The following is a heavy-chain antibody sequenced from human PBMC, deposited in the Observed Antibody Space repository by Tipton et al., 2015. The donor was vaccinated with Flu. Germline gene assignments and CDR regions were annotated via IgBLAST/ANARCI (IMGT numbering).Heavy chain of an antibody. Sequence: TLSLTCTVSGGSIGSNYWSWVRQPPGKGLEYIGYIHNRGTSNYNPSLKSRTTMSVDTSKNQFSLKLTSVTPADTAVYYWARDIVDVMGDCTSSTCFFMAVWGKGTTASVSS. CDR1: GGSIGSNY. V-gene: IGHV4-59*01. CDR3: ARDIVDVMGDCTSSTCFFMAV. D-gene: IGHD2-2*01. CDR2: IHNRGTS. J-gene: IGHJ6*03.